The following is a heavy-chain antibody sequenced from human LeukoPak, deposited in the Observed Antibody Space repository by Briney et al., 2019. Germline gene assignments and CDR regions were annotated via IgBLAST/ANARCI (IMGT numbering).Heavy chain of an antibody. D-gene: IGHD3-3*01. J-gene: IGHJ4*02. CDR2: ISWNSGSI. CDR3: ARDARFLEWLSSYFDY. V-gene: IGHV3-9*01. CDR1: GFTFDDYA. Sequence: GGSLRLSCAASGFTFDDYAMHWVRQAPGKGLEWVSGISWNSGSIGYADSVKGRFTISRDNAKNSLYLQMNSLRAEDTAVYYCARDARFLEWLSSYFDYWGQGTLVTVSS.